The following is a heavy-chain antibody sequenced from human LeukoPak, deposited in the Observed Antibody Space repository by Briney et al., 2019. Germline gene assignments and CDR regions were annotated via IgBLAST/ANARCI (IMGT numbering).Heavy chain of an antibody. CDR1: GSSFISYW. D-gene: IGHD6-13*01. V-gene: IGHV5-51*01. CDR3: ARPLVGTGYSSSWYFNY. J-gene: IGHJ4*02. Sequence: GESLKISCKASGSSFISYWIAWVRQMPGKGLEWMGTIYPGDSDTRYSPSFQGQVTISADKSISTAYLQWSSLTASDTAMYYCARPLVGTGYSSSWYFNYWGQGTLVTVSS. CDR2: IYPGDSDT.